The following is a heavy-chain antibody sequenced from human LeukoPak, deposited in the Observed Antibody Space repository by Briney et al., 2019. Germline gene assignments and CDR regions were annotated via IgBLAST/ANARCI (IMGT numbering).Heavy chain of an antibody. CDR1: GYXFTSYW. Sequence: GESLKISCKGSGYXFTSYWIGWVRQXPGKGLEWMGIIYPGDSDTRYSPSFQAPVTISADKSISTAYLQWSSLKASDTAMYYCARHRNSIVDTEIDYWGQGTLVTVSS. V-gene: IGHV5-51*01. J-gene: IGHJ4*02. D-gene: IGHD5-18*01. CDR2: IYPGDSDT. CDR3: ARHRNSIVDTEIDY.